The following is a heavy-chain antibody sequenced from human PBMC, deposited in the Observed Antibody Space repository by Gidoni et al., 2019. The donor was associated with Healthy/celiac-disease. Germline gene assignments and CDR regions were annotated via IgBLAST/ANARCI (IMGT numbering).Heavy chain of an antibody. J-gene: IGHJ6*02. V-gene: IGHV3-30-3*01. CDR3: ARVSGGDYGASGYYYYGMDV. CDR2: ISYDGSNK. D-gene: IGHD4-17*01. Sequence: QVQLVESGGGVVQPGRSRRLSCAASGFTFSSYAMHWVRQAPGKGLEWVAVISYDGSNKYYADSVKGRFTISRDNSKTTLYLQMNSLRAEDTAVYYCARVSGGDYGASGYYYYGMDVWGQGTTVTVSS. CDR1: GFTFSSYA.